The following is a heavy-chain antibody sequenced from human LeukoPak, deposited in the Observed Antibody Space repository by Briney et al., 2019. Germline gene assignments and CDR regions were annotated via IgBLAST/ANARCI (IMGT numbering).Heavy chain of an antibody. CDR2: IYYSGST. CDR1: GGSISSYY. CDR3: ASATYCSGGSCYYGY. Sequence: SETLSLTCTVSGGSISSYYWSWIRQPPGKGLEWIGYIYYSGSTNYNPSLKSRVTISVDTSKNQFSLKLSSVTAADTAVYYCASATYCSGGSCYYGYWGQGTLVTVSS. J-gene: IGHJ4*02. V-gene: IGHV4-59*12. D-gene: IGHD2-15*01.